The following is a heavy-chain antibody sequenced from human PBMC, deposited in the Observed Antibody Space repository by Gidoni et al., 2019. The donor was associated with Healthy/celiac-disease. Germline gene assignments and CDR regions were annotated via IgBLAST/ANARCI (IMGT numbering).Heavy chain of an antibody. CDR2: INHSGST. Sequence: QVQLQQWGAGLLKPSETLSLTCAVYGGSFSGYYWSWIRQPPGKGLEWIGEINHSGSTNYNPSLKSRVTISVDTSKNQFSLKLSSVTAADTAVYYCARAPISGIDYWGQGTLVTVSS. D-gene: IGHD3-3*01. J-gene: IGHJ4*02. V-gene: IGHV4-34*01. CDR1: GGSFSGYY. CDR3: ARAPISGIDY.